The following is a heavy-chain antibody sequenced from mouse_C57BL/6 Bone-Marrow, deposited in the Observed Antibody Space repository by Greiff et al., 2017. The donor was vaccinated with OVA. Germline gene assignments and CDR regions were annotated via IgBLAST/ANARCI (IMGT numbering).Heavy chain of an antibody. D-gene: IGHD2-1*01. CDR1: GYTFTSYW. CDR2: IHPSDSDT. V-gene: IGHV1-74*01. Sequence: VQLQQPGAELVKPGASVKVSCKASGYTFTSYWMHWVKQRPGQGLEWIGRIHPSDSDTNCNQKFKGKATLTVDKSYSTAYMQLSSLTSEDSAVYYCAIRIYYGNHGAYWGQGTLVTVSA. J-gene: IGHJ3*01. CDR3: AIRIYYGNHGAY.